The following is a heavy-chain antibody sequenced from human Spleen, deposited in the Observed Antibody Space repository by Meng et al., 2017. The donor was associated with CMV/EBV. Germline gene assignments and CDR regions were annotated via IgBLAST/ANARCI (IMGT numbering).Heavy chain of an antibody. CDR1: GGSISSSSYN. V-gene: IGHV4-39*07. CDR2: IYYSGST. J-gene: IGHJ6*02. Sequence: SETLSLTCTVSGGSISSSSYNWGWIRQPPGKGLEWIGSIYYSGSTYYNPSLKSRVTISVDTSKNQFSLKLNSVTAADTAVYYCARGGRGRDYPYNHYGMDVWGQGTTVTVSS. CDR3: ARGGRGRDYPYNHYGMDV. D-gene: IGHD2-15*01.